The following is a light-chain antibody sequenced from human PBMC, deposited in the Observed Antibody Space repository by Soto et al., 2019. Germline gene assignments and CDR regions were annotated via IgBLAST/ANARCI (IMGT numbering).Light chain of an antibody. CDR3: QQRSNWPPAIT. J-gene: IGKJ5*01. CDR2: DAS. V-gene: IGKV3-11*01. CDR1: QTVGSN. Sequence: IVMTQSPVTLSVSPGERATLSCRASQTVGSNLAWYQQRPGQAPRLLIYDASNRATGIPARFSGSGSGTDFTLTISSLEPEDLAVYYCQQRSNWPPAITFGQGTRLEIK.